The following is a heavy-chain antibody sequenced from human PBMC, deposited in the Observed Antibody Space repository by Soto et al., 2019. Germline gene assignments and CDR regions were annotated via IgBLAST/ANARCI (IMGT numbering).Heavy chain of an antibody. D-gene: IGHD1-26*01. V-gene: IGHV4-39*07. CDR1: GGSISSSSYY. J-gene: IGHJ4*02. CDR2: IYYSGST. Sequence: PSETLSLTCTVSGGSISSSSYYWGWIRQPPGKGLEWIGSIYYSGSTYYNPSLKSRVTISVDTSKNQFSLKLNSVTAADTAVYYCARWYSGSSRYFDSWGQGTLVTVSS. CDR3: ARWYSGSSRYFDS.